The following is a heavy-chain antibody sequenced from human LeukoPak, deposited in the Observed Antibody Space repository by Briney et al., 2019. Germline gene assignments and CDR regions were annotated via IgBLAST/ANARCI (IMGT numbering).Heavy chain of an antibody. D-gene: IGHD3-3*01. Sequence: GGSLRLSCAAYGFTVSSNYMSWVRQAPGKGLEWVSVIYSGGSTYYADSVKGRFTISRDNAKNSLYLQMDSLRAEDTALYYCAKDTGRPTDAITMEDNAFDIWGQGTMVTVSS. CDR1: GFTVSSNY. CDR3: AKDTGRPTDAITMEDNAFDI. V-gene: IGHV3-53*05. CDR2: IYSGGST. J-gene: IGHJ3*02.